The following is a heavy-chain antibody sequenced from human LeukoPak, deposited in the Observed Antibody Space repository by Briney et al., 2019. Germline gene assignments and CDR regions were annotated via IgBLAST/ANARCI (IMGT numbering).Heavy chain of an antibody. CDR2: SNPREMP. V-gene: IGHV4-4*07. J-gene: IGHJ4*02. CDR3: AREWHHVFDY. CDR1: GGSISSYS. D-gene: IGHD5-12*01. Sequence: PAETLSLTCTVSGGSISSYSWSWMRQPAGKGLEWIGRSNPREMPNYNPSLKSRVIMSVDKSKNQFSLKLRSVTAADTAVYYCAREWHHVFDYWGQGNLVTVSS.